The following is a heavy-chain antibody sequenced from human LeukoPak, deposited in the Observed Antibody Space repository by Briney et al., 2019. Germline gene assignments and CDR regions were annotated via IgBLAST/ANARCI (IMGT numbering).Heavy chain of an antibody. J-gene: IGHJ3*02. V-gene: IGHV1-2*02. CDR2: INPNSGGT. Sequence: ASVTVSFKASGYTFTGYYMHWVRQAPGQGLEWMGWINPNSGGTNYAQKFQGRVTMTRDTSISTAYMELSRLRSDDTAVYYCARRYGDYDFDIWGQGTMVTVSS. CDR1: GYTFTGYY. CDR3: ARRYGDYDFDI. D-gene: IGHD4-17*01.